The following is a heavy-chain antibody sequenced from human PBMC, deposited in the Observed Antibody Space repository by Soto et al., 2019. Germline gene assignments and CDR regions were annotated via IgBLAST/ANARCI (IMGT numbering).Heavy chain of an antibody. Sequence: GGSLRLSCAASGFTFSSYAMSWVRQAPGKGLEWVSAISGSGGSTYYADSVKGRFTISRDNSKNTLCLQMNSLRAEDTAVYYCAKTVYYYDSSGYPYYFDYWGQGTLVTVSS. J-gene: IGHJ4*02. V-gene: IGHV3-23*01. CDR2: ISGSGGST. D-gene: IGHD3-22*01. CDR1: GFTFSSYA. CDR3: AKTVYYYDSSGYPYYFDY.